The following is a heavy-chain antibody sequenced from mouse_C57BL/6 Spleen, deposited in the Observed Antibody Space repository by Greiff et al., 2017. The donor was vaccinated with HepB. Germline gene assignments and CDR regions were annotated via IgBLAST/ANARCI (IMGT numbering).Heavy chain of an antibody. CDR2: IYPGDGDT. CDR1: GYAFSSSW. J-gene: IGHJ3*01. CDR3: ARQIYYDRGFAY. V-gene: IGHV1-82*01. Sequence: VQLQQSGPELVKPGASVKISCKASGYAFSSSWMNWVKQRPGKGLEWIGRIYPGDGDTNYNGKFKGKATLTADKSSSTAYMQLSSLTSEDSAVYFCARQIYYDRGFAYCGQGTLVTVSA. D-gene: IGHD2-4*01.